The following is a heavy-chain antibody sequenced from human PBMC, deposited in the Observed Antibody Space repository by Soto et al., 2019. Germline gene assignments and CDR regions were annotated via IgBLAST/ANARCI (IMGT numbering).Heavy chain of an antibody. D-gene: IGHD3-16*01. J-gene: IGHJ4*02. CDR3: AKARGGIDY. Sequence: EVQLVESGGGLVQPGRSLRLSCVGSGFTFDDYGMHWVRQAPGKGLEWVSGISWDSYSIGYADSVKGRYTISRDNAKNSLYLQMNSLKSEVTALYYCAKARGGIDYWGQGTLVTVSS. V-gene: IGHV3-9*01. CDR2: ISWDSYSI. CDR1: GFTFDDYG.